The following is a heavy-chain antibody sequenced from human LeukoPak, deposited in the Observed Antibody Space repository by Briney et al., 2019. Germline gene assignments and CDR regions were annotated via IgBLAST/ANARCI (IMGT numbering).Heavy chain of an antibody. CDR1: GYTFTGYY. J-gene: IGHJ4*02. CDR3: ARGPSYFYYFDY. D-gene: IGHD2/OR15-2a*01. V-gene: IGHV1-46*01. Sequence: ASVKVSCKASGYTFTGYYMHWVRQAPGQGLEWMGVIKPSDGFTSYAQKFQGRLTVTRDMSTSTVYMELNSLRSEDTAVYYCARGPSYFYYFDYWGQGTLVTVSS. CDR2: IKPSDGFT.